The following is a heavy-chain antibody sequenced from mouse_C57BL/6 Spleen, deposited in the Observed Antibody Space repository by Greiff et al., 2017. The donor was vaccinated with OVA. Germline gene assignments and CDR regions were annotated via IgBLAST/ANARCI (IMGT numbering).Heavy chain of an antibody. CDR1: GYTFTSYW. CDR3: ARYPAYYGNYDYFDY. V-gene: IGHV1-53*01. D-gene: IGHD2-10*01. Sequence: QVQLQQPGTELVKPGASVKLSCKASGYTFTSYWMHWVKQRPGQGLEWIGNINPSNGGTNYNEKFKSKATLTVDKSSSTAYMQLSILTSEDSAVYYCARYPAYYGNYDYFDYWGQGTTLTVSS. J-gene: IGHJ2*01. CDR2: INPSNGGT.